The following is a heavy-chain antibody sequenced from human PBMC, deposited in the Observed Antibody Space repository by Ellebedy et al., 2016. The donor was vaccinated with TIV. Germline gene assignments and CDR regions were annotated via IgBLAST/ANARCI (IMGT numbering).Heavy chain of an antibody. J-gene: IGHJ3*02. V-gene: IGHV1-69*04. Sequence: AASVNVSCKASVCTFSSYSINWVRQAPGQGLEWMGRIIPILDITNYAQNFQGRVTITADKSTSTAYMELSSLRSEDTAVYYCARAPPPRGDRSADAFDIWGQGTMVTVSS. CDR3: ARAPPPRGDRSADAFDI. CDR2: IIPILDIT. CDR1: VCTFSSYS. D-gene: IGHD7-27*01.